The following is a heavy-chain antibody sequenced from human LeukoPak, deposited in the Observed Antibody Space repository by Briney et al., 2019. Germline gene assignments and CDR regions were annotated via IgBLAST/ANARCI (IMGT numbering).Heavy chain of an antibody. J-gene: IGHJ4*02. CDR2: IYYSGSA. CDR1: GGSISSSSYY. V-gene: IGHV4-39*01. Sequence: SETLSLTCTVSGGSISSSSYYWGWIRQPPGKALEWIGSIYYSGSAYYNPSLKSRVTISVDTSKNQFSLKLSSVTAADTAVYYCARIAAAGTRFDYWGQGTLDTVSS. CDR3: ARIAAAGTRFDY. D-gene: IGHD6-13*01.